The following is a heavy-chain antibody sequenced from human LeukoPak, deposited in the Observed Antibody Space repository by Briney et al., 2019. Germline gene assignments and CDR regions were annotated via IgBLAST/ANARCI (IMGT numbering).Heavy chain of an antibody. V-gene: IGHV4-31*03. CDR1: GGSISSGGYY. D-gene: IGHD5-18*01. J-gene: IGHJ4*02. Sequence: SSETLSLTCTVSGGSISSGGYYWSWIRQHPGKGLEWIGYIYYSGSTYYNPSLKSRVTISIDTSKYQFSLKLSSVTAADTAVYYCARGVNRVTQYYFDYWGQGTLVTVSS. CDR3: ARGVNRVTQYYFDY. CDR2: IYYSGST.